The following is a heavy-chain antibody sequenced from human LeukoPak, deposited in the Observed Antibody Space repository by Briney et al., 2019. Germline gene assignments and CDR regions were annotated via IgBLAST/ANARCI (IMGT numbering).Heavy chain of an antibody. CDR3: ARGYPADY. V-gene: IGHV3-48*02. CDR2: ISESSGPV. J-gene: IGHJ4*02. Sequence: GGSLRLSCAASGVTFSFYSMNWVRQAPGKGLEWVSYISESSGPVYYADSVKGRFTISRDNAKNSVYLQMNSLRDEDTAVYYCARGYPADYWGQGTLVTVSS. D-gene: IGHD1-26*01. CDR1: GVTFSFYS.